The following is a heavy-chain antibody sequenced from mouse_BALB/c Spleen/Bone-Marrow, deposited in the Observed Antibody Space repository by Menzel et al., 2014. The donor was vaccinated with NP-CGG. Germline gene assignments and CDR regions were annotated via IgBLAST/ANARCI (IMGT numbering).Heavy chain of an antibody. J-gene: IGHJ2*01. CDR3: ARTGAFDY. V-gene: IGHV1-61*01. CDR1: GYTFTSYW. Sequence: VQMQQSEVELVRPGASVKLSCKAYGYTFTSYWMNWVRQRPGQGLEWIGIIEPSDSETHYNQMFKVKAKLTVDQSSNTAHMQPKSLTSEDSAVLYLARTGAFDYRGQGTMLTVPS. CDR2: IEPSDSET.